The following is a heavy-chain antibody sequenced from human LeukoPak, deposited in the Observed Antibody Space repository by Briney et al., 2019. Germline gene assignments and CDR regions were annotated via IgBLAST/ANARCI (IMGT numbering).Heavy chain of an antibody. CDR3: ARTSTYYDFWSGYSN. CDR1: GFTFSSYW. V-gene: IGHV3-7*03. J-gene: IGHJ4*02. Sequence: GGSLRLSCAASGFTFSSYWMSWVRQAPGKGLEWVANIKQDGSEKYYVDSVKGRFTISRDNAKNSLYLQMNSLRAEDTAVYYCARTSTYYDFWSGYSNWGQGTLVTVSS. D-gene: IGHD3-3*01. CDR2: IKQDGSEK.